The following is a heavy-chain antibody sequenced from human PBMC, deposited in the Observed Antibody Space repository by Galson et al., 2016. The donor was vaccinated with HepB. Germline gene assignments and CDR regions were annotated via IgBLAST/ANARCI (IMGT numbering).Heavy chain of an antibody. D-gene: IGHD4/OR15-4a*01. J-gene: IGHJ4*02. V-gene: IGHV3-23*01. Sequence: SLRLSCAASGGTFSGRAMSWVRQAPGKGLEWVSGINNGAATTGYAASVKGRFTISRDNSKNTLYLQMNSLRTEDTAVYYCARDDYSGGRGSPDYWGQGTLVTVSS. CDR3: ARDDYSGGRGSPDY. CDR2: INNGAATT. CDR1: GGTFSGRA.